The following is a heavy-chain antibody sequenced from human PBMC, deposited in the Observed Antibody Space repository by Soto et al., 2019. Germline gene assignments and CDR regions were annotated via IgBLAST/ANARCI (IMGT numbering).Heavy chain of an antibody. J-gene: IGHJ6*02. CDR2: IIPIFGTA. V-gene: IGHV1-69*12. Sequence: QVQLVQSGAEVKKPGSSVKVSCKASGGTFSSYAISWVRQAPGQGLEWMGGIIPIFGTADYAQKFQGRVTLTADESTSTAYVALSSLRSEDTAVYYCAKNPENYYYGMDVWGQGTTVTVSS. CDR3: AKNPENYYYGMDV. CDR1: GGTFSSYA.